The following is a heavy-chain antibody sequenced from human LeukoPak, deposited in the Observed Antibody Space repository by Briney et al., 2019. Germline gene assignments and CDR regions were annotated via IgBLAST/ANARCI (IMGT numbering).Heavy chain of an antibody. CDR3: ARFPNKIAATDPGFDY. D-gene: IGHD2-15*01. J-gene: IGHJ4*02. Sequence: ASVTVSCKASGYTFTSYYMHWVRQAPGQGLEWMGIINPSGGSTIYAQKFQGRVTMTRDTSTSTVYMELSSLRSEDTAVYYCARFPNKIAATDPGFDYWGQGTLVTVSS. CDR2: INPSGGST. CDR1: GYTFTSYY. V-gene: IGHV1-46*01.